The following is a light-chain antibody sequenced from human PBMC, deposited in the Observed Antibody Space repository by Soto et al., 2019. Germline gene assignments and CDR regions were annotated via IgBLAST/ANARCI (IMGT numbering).Light chain of an antibody. CDR1: QSVSSSF. CDR2: DTS. CDR3: QQYGSSPWT. V-gene: IGKV3D-20*01. Sequence: ETVLTQSPGTLSLSPGERVTLSCGASQSVSSSFFAWYRQKPGLAPRLLIYDTSGRATGTPDRFSGSGSGTGFTLTISRLESEDFAVYSCQQYGSSPWTFGQGTKVEVK. J-gene: IGKJ1*01.